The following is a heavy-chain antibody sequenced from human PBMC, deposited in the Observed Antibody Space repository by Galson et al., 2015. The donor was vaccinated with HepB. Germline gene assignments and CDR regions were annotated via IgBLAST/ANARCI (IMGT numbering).Heavy chain of an antibody. Sequence: SLRLSCAASGFTFSSYAMHWVRQAPGKGLEWVAVISYDGSNKYYADSVKGRFTISRDNSKNTLYLQMNSLRAEDTAVYYCARTRYDSSGYYPRWGQGTLVTVSS. V-gene: IGHV3-30-3*01. D-gene: IGHD3-22*01. CDR1: GFTFSSYA. CDR2: ISYDGSNK. J-gene: IGHJ4*02. CDR3: ARTRYDSSGYYPR.